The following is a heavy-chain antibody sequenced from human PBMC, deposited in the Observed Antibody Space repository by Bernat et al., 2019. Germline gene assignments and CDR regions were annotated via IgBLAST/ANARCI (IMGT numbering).Heavy chain of an antibody. CDR2: ISAYNGNT. Sequence: QVQLVQSGAEVKKPGASVKVSCKASGYTFTSYGISWVRQAPGQGLEWMGWISAYNGNTNYAQKLQGRVTMTTDTSTSTAYMELRSLRSDDTAVYYCARVRIDPVFGVVMGFDPWGQGTLVTVSS. CDR3: ARVRIDPVFGVVMGFDP. V-gene: IGHV1-18*01. J-gene: IGHJ5*02. CDR1: GYTFTSYG. D-gene: IGHD3-3*01.